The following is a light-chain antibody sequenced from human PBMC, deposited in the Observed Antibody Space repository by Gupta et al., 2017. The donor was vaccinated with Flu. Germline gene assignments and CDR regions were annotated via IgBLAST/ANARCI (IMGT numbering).Light chain of an antibody. V-gene: IGLV8-61*01. CDR1: SDSVSTNYS. CDR2: NTN. Sequence: QTVVTQEPSFSVSPGGTVTLTCGLSSDSVSTNYSPTWYQQAPGQAPRTLIYNTNIRSSGVPDRFSGSILGDKAALIITGAQADDESDYYCVLYMGRGIWVFGGGTKLTVL. J-gene: IGLJ3*02. CDR3: VLYMGRGIWV.